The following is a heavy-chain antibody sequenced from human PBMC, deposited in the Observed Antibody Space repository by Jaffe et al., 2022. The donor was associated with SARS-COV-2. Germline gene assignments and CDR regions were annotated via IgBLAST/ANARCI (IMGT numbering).Heavy chain of an antibody. Sequence: HLQESGPGLVKPSETLSLTCSVSGFSINTDYFWAWIRLPPGKGLEWIGSIYYSGIIYYNPSLKSRVTLSIDTFKNQFSLNLKSVTAADTAIYFCARVETSATVIDPWGQGILVTVSS. CDR2: IYYSGII. V-gene: IGHV4-38-2*02. CDR1: GFSINTDYF. CDR3: ARVETSATVIDP. D-gene: IGHD2-2*01. J-gene: IGHJ5*02.